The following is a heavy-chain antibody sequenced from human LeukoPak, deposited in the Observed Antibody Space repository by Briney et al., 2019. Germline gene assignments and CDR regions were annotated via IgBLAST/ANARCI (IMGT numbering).Heavy chain of an antibody. J-gene: IGHJ4*02. CDR1: GGSITSSSYY. CDR3: ARGVRGPRDYYFDY. V-gene: IGHV4-39*01. CDR2: IYYTGGT. D-gene: IGHD3-10*01. Sequence: SETLSLTCSVSGGSITSSSYYWGWIRQPPEKGLEWIGSIYYTGGTYYSPSLKSRVTISVDTSKNQFSLKLSSVTAADTAVYYCARGVRGPRDYYFDYWGQGTLVTVSS.